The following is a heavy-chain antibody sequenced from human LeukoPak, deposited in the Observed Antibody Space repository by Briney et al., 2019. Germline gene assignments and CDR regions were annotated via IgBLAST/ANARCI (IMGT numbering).Heavy chain of an antibody. J-gene: IGHJ3*02. CDR3: ARIVVVSSTLRFDAFDI. D-gene: IGHD2-15*01. CDR1: GYTFTGYY. CDR2: INPNSGGT. Sequence: ASVKVSCKASGYTFTGYYIHWVRQAPGQGLEWMGWINPNSGGTNFAQKFQGRVTMTTDTSLSTAYMELSRLRSDDTAVYYCARIVVVSSTLRFDAFDIWGQGTMVTVSS. V-gene: IGHV1-2*02.